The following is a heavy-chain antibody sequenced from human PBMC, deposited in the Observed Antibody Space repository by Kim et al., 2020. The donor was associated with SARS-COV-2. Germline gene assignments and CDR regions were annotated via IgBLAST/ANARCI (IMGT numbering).Heavy chain of an antibody. CDR3: ARDVGGTYYFIH. J-gene: IGHJ4*02. D-gene: IGHD1-26*01. CDR1: GFTFSTYA. Sequence: GGSLRLSCAASGFTFSTYAMHWVRQAPGKGLEWVAVIWNDGSNKYYTDSVKGRFTISRDNSKNTLFLQMNSLRAEDTAVYYCARDVGGTYYFIHWGQGTLVTISS. V-gene: IGHV3-33*01. CDR2: IWNDGSNK.